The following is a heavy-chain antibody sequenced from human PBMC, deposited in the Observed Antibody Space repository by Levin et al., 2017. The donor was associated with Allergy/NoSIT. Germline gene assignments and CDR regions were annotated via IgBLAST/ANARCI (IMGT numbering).Heavy chain of an antibody. J-gene: IGHJ5*02. V-gene: IGHV4-34*01. CDR1: GGSFSGYY. CDR2: INHSGST. Sequence: SETLSLTCAVYGGSFSGYYWSWIRQPPGKGLEWIGEINHSGSTNYNPSLKSRVTISVDTSKNQFSLKLSSVTAADTAVYYCARSLGYCSSTSCYEERLRGWFDPWGQGTLVTVSS. CDR3: ARSLGYCSSTSCYEERLRGWFDP. D-gene: IGHD2-2*01.